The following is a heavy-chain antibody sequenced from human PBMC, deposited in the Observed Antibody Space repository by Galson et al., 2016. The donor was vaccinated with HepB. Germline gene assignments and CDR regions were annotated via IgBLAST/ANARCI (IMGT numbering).Heavy chain of an antibody. J-gene: IGHJ4*02. D-gene: IGHD4-17*01. Sequence: SLRLSCAASGFTFNNYAMSWVRQAPGKGLEWVSSISGSGGSTYYADSVKGRFTISRDNAKKSLFLQMNSLRVEDTAVYYCARDDETYGDPDFWGQGTLVTVSS. CDR1: GFTFNNYA. CDR2: ISGSGGST. CDR3: ARDDETYGDPDF. V-gene: IGHV3-23*01.